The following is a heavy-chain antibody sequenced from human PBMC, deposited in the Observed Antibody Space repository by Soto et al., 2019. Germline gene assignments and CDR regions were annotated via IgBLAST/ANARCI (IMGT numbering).Heavy chain of an antibody. Sequence: LRLSCAASAFTFRSYAMHWVRQAPGKGLEWVAVISYDGTYKYYADSVKGRFTISRDNSKSTLYLQMSSLRPEDTAVYYCARDAIYDGSGYYGSYFDYWGQGPLVTVS. V-gene: IGHV3-30-3*01. J-gene: IGHJ4*02. CDR1: AFTFRSYA. CDR3: ARDAIYDGSGYYGSYFDY. CDR2: ISYDGTYK. D-gene: IGHD3-22*01.